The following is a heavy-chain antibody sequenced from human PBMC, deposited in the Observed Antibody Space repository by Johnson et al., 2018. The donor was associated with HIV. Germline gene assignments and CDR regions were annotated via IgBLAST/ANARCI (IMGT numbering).Heavy chain of an antibody. Sequence: VQVVESGGGLVQPGRSLRLSCVVSGFTFDDYAMHWVRQAPGQGLELVSGISWNSGSIGYADSVKGRFTISRDNAKHSLYLQMNSLRAEDTALYYCAKDMIGVPGSWHDGAFDIWGQGTMVTVSS. CDR1: GFTFDDYA. CDR3: AKDMIGVPGSWHDGAFDI. CDR2: ISWNSGSI. J-gene: IGHJ3*02. D-gene: IGHD2-15*01. V-gene: IGHV3-9*01.